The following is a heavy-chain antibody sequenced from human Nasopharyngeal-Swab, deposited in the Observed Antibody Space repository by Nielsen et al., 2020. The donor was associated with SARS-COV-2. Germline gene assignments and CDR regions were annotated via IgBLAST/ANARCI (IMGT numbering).Heavy chain of an antibody. CDR3: ARYPSSSWSSYGMDV. V-gene: IGHV4-31*02. D-gene: IGHD6-13*01. CDR2: IYYIGST. Sequence: WIRQPPGKGLEWIGYIYYIGSTYCNPSLKSRVTISVDTSKNQFSLKLTSVTAADTAVYYCARYPSSSWSSYGMDVWGQGTTVTVSS. J-gene: IGHJ6*02.